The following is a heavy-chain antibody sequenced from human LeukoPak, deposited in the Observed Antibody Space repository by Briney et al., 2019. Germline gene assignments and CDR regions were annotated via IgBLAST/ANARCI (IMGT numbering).Heavy chain of an antibody. CDR1: GYTLTELS. CDR3: ARSLAGSYSFDY. D-gene: IGHD1-26*01. V-gene: IGHV1-24*01. CDR2: FDPEDGET. Sequence: ASVKVSCKVSGYTLTELSMHWVRQAPGKGLEWMGGFDPEDGETIYAQKFQGRVTMTEDTSTDTAYMELSSLRSEDTAVYYCARSLAGSYSFDYWGQGTLVTVSS. J-gene: IGHJ4*02.